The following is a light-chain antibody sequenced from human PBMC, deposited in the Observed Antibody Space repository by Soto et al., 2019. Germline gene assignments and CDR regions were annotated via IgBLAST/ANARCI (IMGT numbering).Light chain of an antibody. CDR3: QQLQSFPLT. V-gene: IGKV1-9*01. Sequence: IQLTQSPSSLSASVGDRVTINCRASQDITNYLAWYQQKPGKAPNLLIYPASTLRSGVPSRFRGSMSGTEFTLTISSLQPEDVSTYYCQQLQSFPLTFGQGTRLEIK. J-gene: IGKJ5*01. CDR1: QDITNY. CDR2: PAS.